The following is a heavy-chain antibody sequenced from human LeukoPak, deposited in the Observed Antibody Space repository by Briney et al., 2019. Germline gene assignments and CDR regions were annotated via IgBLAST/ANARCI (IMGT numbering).Heavy chain of an antibody. Sequence: SETLSLTCTVSDGSITNYDWSWVRQPPGKGLEFIGHVHYSGTTNYNPSLKSRVTMSVDTSKNQFSLNLTSVTAADTAVYYCARGAGYSREVNFYHYMDVWGKGTTVTVSS. D-gene: IGHD1-26*01. CDR3: ARGAGYSREVNFYHYMDV. J-gene: IGHJ6*03. CDR2: VHYSGTT. CDR1: DGSITNYD. V-gene: IGHV4-59*12.